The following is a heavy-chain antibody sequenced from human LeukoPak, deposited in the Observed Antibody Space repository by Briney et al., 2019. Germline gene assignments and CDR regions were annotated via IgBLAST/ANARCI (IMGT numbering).Heavy chain of an antibody. CDR2: IYSGGST. Sequence: GGSLRLSCAASGFTVSSNYMSWVRQAPGKGLEWVSVIYSGGSTYYADSVKGRFTISRDNSKNTLYLQMNSLRAEDTAVYYCARDREMATRLHDAFDFWGQGTMVTVSS. J-gene: IGHJ3*01. V-gene: IGHV3-66*01. CDR3: ARDREMATRLHDAFDF. CDR1: GFTVSSNY. D-gene: IGHD5-24*01.